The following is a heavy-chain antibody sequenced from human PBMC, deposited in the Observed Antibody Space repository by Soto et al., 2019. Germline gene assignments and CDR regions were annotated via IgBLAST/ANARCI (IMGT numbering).Heavy chain of an antibody. CDR1: GGTFSSYT. V-gene: IGHV1-69*02. Sequence: SVKVSCKASGGTFSSYTISWVRQAPGQGLEWMGRIIPILGIANYAQKFQGRVTITADKSTSTAYMELSSLRSEDTAVYYCARTCGGDCYSDAFDIWGQGTMVTVSS. J-gene: IGHJ3*02. CDR2: IIPILGIA. D-gene: IGHD2-21*01. CDR3: ARTCGGDCYSDAFDI.